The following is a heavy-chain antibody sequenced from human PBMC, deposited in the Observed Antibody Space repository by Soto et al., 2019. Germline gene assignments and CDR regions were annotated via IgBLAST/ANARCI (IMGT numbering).Heavy chain of an antibody. CDR1: GYTFTGYY. J-gene: IGHJ6*02. CDR2: INPNSGGT. D-gene: IGHD3-3*01. V-gene: IGHV1-2*02. CDR3: ARRGMYYDFWSGYPKGYGMDV. Sequence: ASVKVSCKASGYTFTGYYMHWVRQAPGQGLEWMGWINPNSGGTNYAQKFQGRVTMTRDTSISTAYMELSRLRSDDTAVYYCARRGMYYDFWSGYPKGYGMDVWGQGTTVTVSS.